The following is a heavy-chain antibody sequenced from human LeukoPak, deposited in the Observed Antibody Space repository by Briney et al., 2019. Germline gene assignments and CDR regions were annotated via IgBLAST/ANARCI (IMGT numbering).Heavy chain of an antibody. J-gene: IGHJ3*01. D-gene: IGHD6-13*01. CDR3: ASQQLGFRSAFDV. Sequence: GGSLRLSCAASGFTFSSYAMSWVRQAPGKGLEWVSAISGSGGSTFYADSVKGRFTISRDSSKNTLYLQMDSLRAEDTAVYYCASQQLGFRSAFDVWGQGTMLTVSS. CDR2: ISGSGGST. CDR1: GFTFSSYA. V-gene: IGHV3-23*01.